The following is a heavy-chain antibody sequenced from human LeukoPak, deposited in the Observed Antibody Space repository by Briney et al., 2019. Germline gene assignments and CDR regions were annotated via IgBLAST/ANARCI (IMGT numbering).Heavy chain of an antibody. D-gene: IGHD6-13*01. CDR2: IWNDGSNK. CDR3: ARERVAAAGRVIDY. V-gene: IGHV3-33*01. J-gene: IGHJ4*02. Sequence: GGSLRLSCAASGFTFSSYGMHWVRQAPGKGLEGVAVIWNDGSNKYYADSVKGRFTISRDNSKNTLYLQMNSLRAEDTAVYYCARERVAAAGRVIDYWGQGTLVTVSS. CDR1: GFTFSSYG.